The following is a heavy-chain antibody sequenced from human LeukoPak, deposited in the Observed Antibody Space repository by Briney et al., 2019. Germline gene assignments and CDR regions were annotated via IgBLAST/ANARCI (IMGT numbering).Heavy chain of an antibody. V-gene: IGHV3-23*01. CDR1: GFTFSTYA. D-gene: IGHD6-6*01. CDR3: AGGTIAAISFFDT. J-gene: IGHJ4*02. Sequence: GGSLRLSCAASGFTFSTYAMSWVRQAPGKGLEWVSSISGSGTSTYSADSVKGRFTISRDNSKNTLYLHMYSLRAEDTAVYYCAGGTIAAISFFDTWGQGTLVTVSS. CDR2: ISGSGTST.